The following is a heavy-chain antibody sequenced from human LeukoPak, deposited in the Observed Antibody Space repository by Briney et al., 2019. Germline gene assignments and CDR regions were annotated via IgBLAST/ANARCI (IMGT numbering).Heavy chain of an antibody. J-gene: IGHJ4*02. CDR3: ARHSSSTSPDRY. CDR2: IYYSGST. D-gene: IGHD2-2*01. V-gene: IGHV4-39*01. CDR1: GGSISSSNYY. Sequence: PSETLSLTCTVSGGSISSSNYYWGWIRQPPGKGLEWIGSIYYSGSTYYNPSLKSRVTISVDTSKNQFSLKLSSVTAADTAVYYCARHSSSTSPDRYWGQGTLVTVSS.